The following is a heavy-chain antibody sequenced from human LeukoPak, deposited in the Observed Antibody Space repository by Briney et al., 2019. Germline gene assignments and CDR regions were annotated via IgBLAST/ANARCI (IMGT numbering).Heavy chain of an antibody. CDR3: ARLWFGERGNWFDP. CDR1: GGTFSNDA. Sequence: ASVKVSCKASGGTFSNDAISWVRQAPGQGLEWMGWISAYNGNTNYAQKLQGRVTMTTDTSTSTAYMELRSLRSDDTAVYYCARLWFGERGNWFDPWGQGTLVTVSS. J-gene: IGHJ5*02. D-gene: IGHD3-10*01. CDR2: ISAYNGNT. V-gene: IGHV1-18*01.